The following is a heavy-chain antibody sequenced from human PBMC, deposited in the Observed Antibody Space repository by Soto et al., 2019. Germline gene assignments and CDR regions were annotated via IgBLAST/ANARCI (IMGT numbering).Heavy chain of an antibody. CDR1: GYTFTSYG. CDR3: ARDGALGENYYYFGMDV. D-gene: IGHD3-16*01. Sequence: QVQLVQSGAEVKKPGASVKVSCKASGYTFTSYGISWVRQAPGQGLERMGWISAYHGNTNYAQKLHGRVTMTTATSTSTAYMELRSLRSDDTAVYYCARDGALGENYYYFGMDVWGQGTTVTDSS. V-gene: IGHV1-18*01. CDR2: ISAYHGNT. J-gene: IGHJ6*02.